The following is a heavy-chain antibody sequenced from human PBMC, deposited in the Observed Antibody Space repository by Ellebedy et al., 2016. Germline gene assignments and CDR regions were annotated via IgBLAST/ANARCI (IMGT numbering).Heavy chain of an antibody. CDR1: GFTFSSYA. Sequence: GESLKISXAASGFTFSSYAMSWVRQAPGKGLEWVSGIGGSDSSTYYADSVKGRFTISRDNSKNTVYLQVNSLRAEDTAVYYCAKGRPISNYPFRYYYYYYMDLWGKGTTVTVSS. J-gene: IGHJ6*03. D-gene: IGHD4-11*01. CDR2: IGGSDSST. CDR3: AKGRPISNYPFRYYYYYYMDL. V-gene: IGHV3-23*01.